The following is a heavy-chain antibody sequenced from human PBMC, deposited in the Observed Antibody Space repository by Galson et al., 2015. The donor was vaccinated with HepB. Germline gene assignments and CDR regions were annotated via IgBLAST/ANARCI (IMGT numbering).Heavy chain of an antibody. J-gene: IGHJ4*02. D-gene: IGHD2-2*01. Sequence: SLRLSCAASGFTFSSCGLSWVRQAPGKGLEWVSLISGNGGNIHYADSVKGRFTISRDNSKDTLYLQMNSLRADDTAAYYCVSNQYMPGSDFTFDNWGQGTLVTVSS. CDR3: VSNQYMPGSDFTFDN. CDR2: ISGNGGNI. CDR1: GFTFSSCG. V-gene: IGHV3-23*01.